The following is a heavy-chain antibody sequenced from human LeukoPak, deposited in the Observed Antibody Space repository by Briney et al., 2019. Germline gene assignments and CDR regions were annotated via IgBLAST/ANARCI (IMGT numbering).Heavy chain of an antibody. D-gene: IGHD3-3*01. CDR3: ARRFYDTEYFQY. J-gene: IGHJ1*01. Sequence: GESLKISCKGSGYTFTTYWIGWVRQMPGKGLEWMGIIYPGDSDTRYSPSFQGQVTISADKSISTAYLQWSSLKASDTAMDYCARRFYDTEYFQYWGQGTLVTVSS. CDR2: IYPGDSDT. CDR1: GYTFTTYW. V-gene: IGHV5-51*03.